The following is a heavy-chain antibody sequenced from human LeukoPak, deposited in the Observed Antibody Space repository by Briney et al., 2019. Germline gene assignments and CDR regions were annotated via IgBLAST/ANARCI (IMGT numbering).Heavy chain of an antibody. CDR1: GYTFANYW. J-gene: IGHJ4*02. D-gene: IGHD1-26*01. CDR3: GRKISGSYYVLDY. V-gene: IGHV5-51*01. CDR2: IYPADSET. Sequence: GESLKISCKVSGYTFANYWIGWVRQMPGKGLEWMGIIYPADSETRYSPSFQGQVTISVDKSISTAYLQWSSLKASDTAMYYCGRKISGSYYVLDYWGQGTLVTVSS.